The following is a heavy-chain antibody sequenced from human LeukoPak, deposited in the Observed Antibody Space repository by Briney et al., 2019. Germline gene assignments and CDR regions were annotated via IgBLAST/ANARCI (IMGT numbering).Heavy chain of an antibody. CDR1: GYSFTSYW. D-gene: IGHD3-3*01. CDR3: ARRGDLRFLEDWFDP. J-gene: IGHJ5*02. CDR2: IYPGDSDT. V-gene: IGHV5-51*01. Sequence: GESLKISCKGSGYSFTSYWIGWVRQMPGKGLEWMGIIYPGDSDTGYSPSFQGQVTISADKSISTAYLQWSSLKASDTAMYYCARRGDLRFLEDWFDPWGQGTLVTVSS.